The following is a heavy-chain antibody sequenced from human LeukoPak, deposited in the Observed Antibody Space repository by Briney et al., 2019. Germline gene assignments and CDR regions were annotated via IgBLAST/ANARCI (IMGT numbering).Heavy chain of an antibody. Sequence: KSSETLSLTCAVSGGSISSGGYSWSWIRQPPGKGLEWIGYIYHSGSTNYNPSLKSRVTISVDTSKNQFSLKLSSVTAADTAVYYCARGPNYYDSSGHKGVSNYFDYWGQGTLVTVSS. V-gene: IGHV4-30-2*01. J-gene: IGHJ4*02. CDR1: GGSISSGGYS. CDR2: IYHSGST. CDR3: ARGPNYYDSSGHKGVSNYFDY. D-gene: IGHD3-22*01.